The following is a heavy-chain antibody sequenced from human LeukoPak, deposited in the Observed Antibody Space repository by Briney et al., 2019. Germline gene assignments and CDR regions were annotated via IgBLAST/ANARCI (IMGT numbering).Heavy chain of an antibody. CDR3: ARGVRWLPSGYAFDI. CDR1: GFIFNSYG. V-gene: IGHV3-74*01. D-gene: IGHD5-12*01. Sequence: GGSLKLSCAASGFIFNSYGMNWVRQAPGKGLVWVSRINSDGSTTNYADSVKGRFTISRDNAKNTLYLQMNSLRAEDTAVYYCARGVRWLPSGYAFDIWGQGTMVTVSS. J-gene: IGHJ3*02. CDR2: INSDGSTT.